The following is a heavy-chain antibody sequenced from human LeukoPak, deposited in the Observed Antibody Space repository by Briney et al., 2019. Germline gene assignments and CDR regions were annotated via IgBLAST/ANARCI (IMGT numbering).Heavy chain of an antibody. CDR2: ISGSGANT. CDR1: GFTFSNYA. CDR3: AKNSSMVGVPRY. J-gene: IGHJ4*02. D-gene: IGHD1-26*01. Sequence: GGSLRLSCAASGFTFSNYAMSWVRQAPGKGLEWVSGISGSGANTYYADSVKGRFTISRDNSENTLYLQMNSLRADDTAVYYCAKNSSMVGVPRYWGQGTLVTVSS. V-gene: IGHV3-23*01.